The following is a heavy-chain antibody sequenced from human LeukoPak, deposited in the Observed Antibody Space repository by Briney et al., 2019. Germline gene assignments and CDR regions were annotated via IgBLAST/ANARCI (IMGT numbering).Heavy chain of an antibody. D-gene: IGHD3-22*01. Sequence: PGGSLRLSCAASGFTLSSYAMHWVRQAPGKGLEWVAVISYDGSNKKYADSVKGRFTISRDNSKNTLYLQMNSLRVEDTAVYYCARDYDSSGYSDYWGQGTLVTVSS. J-gene: IGHJ4*02. CDR2: ISYDGSNK. CDR1: GFTLSSYA. V-gene: IGHV3-30-3*01. CDR3: ARDYDSSGYSDY.